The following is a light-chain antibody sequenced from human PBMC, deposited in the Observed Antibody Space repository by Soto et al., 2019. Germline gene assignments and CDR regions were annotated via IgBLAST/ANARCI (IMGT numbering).Light chain of an antibody. V-gene: IGKV3-11*01. Sequence: EIVLTQSPATLSLSPGGRATPSGRASESVNIYVAWYQQKPGRAPRLLIYDASNRATGIAGRFSGSGSGTYYTLTISSLESEDFAIYYCQQRDNWPLTFGGGTKVDIK. CDR1: ESVNIY. CDR2: DAS. CDR3: QQRDNWPLT. J-gene: IGKJ4*01.